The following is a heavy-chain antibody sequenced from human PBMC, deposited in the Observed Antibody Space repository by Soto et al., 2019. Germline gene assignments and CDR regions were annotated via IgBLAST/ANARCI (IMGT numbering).Heavy chain of an antibody. CDR3: ARAALYNRGHCWFDP. J-gene: IGHJ5*02. CDR1: GDSINSSDHY. D-gene: IGHD3-10*01. CDR2: IFYVGSA. V-gene: IGHV4-31*03. Sequence: LSLTCIVSGDSINSSDHYWSWIRQRPGKGLEWMGYIFYVGSAYYNPSLESRVSMSVDTSRNQFSLKLTSVIAADTAVYYCARAALYNRGHCWFDPWGQGTLVTVSS.